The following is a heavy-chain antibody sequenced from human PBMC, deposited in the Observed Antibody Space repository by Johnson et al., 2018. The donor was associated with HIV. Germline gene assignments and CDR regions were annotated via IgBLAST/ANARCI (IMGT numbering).Heavy chain of an antibody. Sequence: LIQPGGSLRLSCAASGFTVSSNYMSWVRQAPGKGLEWVSVIYNGGSTYFADSVRGRFTISRDNAKNSLYLQMNSLRAEDTAVYYCARGGLLWFGHPADWGQGTMVTVSS. CDR1: GFTVSSNY. CDR2: IYNGGST. CDR3: ARGGLLWFGHPAD. D-gene: IGHD3-10*01. J-gene: IGHJ3*01. V-gene: IGHV3-53*01.